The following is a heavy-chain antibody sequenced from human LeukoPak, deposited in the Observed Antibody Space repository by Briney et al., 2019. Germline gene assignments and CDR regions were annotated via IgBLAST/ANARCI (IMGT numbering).Heavy chain of an antibody. Sequence: PEGSLRLSCAASGFTVSSNYMSWVRQAPGKGLEWVSVIYSGGSTYYADSVKGRFTISRDNSKNTLYLQMNSLRAEDTAVYYCARVGDFWSGYRLYGMDVWGQGTTVTVSS. V-gene: IGHV3-53*01. CDR3: ARVGDFWSGYRLYGMDV. D-gene: IGHD3-3*01. CDR1: GFTVSSNY. J-gene: IGHJ6*02. CDR2: IYSGGST.